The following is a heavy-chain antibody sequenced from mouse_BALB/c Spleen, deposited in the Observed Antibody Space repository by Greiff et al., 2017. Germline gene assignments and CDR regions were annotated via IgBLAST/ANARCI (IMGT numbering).Heavy chain of an antibody. CDR1: GFSLTSYG. D-gene: IGHD4-1*01. V-gene: IGHV2-2*02. J-gene: IGHJ3*01. CDR3: ARKEGKLGAWFAY. Sequence: QVQLKESGPGLVQPSQSLSITCTVSGFSLTSYGVHWVRQSPGKGLEWLGVIWSGGSTDYNAAFISRLSISKDNSKSQVFFKMNSLQANDTAIYYCARKEGKLGAWFAYWGQGTLVTVSA. CDR2: IWSGGST.